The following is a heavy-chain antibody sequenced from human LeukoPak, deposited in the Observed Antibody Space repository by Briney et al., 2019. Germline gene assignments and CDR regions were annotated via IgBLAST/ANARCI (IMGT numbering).Heavy chain of an antibody. Sequence: SGTLSLTCAVSGGSISSSNWWSWVRQPPGKGLEWIGEIYHSGSTNYNPSLKSRVTISVDKSKNQFSLKLSSVTAADTAVYYCARGIAAAGMYSWFDPWGQGTLVTVSS. V-gene: IGHV4-4*02. J-gene: IGHJ5*02. CDR2: IYHSGST. CDR3: ARGIAAAGMYSWFDP. D-gene: IGHD6-13*01. CDR1: GGSISSSNW.